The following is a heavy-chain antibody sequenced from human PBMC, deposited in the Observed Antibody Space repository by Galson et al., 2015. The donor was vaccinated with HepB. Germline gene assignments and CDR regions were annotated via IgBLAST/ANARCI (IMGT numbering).Heavy chain of an antibody. D-gene: IGHD3-10*01. Sequence: SLRLSCAASGFTFSSYGMHWVRQAPGKGLEWVAVISYDGSNTHKKYADSVKGRFTISRDNSKNTLYLQMNSLRAEDTAVYYCAKDRGTYFYYYYMDVWGKGTTVTVSS. CDR1: GFTFSSYG. J-gene: IGHJ6*03. V-gene: IGHV3-30*18. CDR2: ISYDGSNTHK. CDR3: AKDRGTYFYYYYMDV.